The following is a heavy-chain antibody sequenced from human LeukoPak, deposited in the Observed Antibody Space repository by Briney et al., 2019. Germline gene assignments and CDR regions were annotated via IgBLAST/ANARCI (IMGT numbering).Heavy chain of an antibody. CDR2: INHSGST. Sequence: PSETLSLTCAVSGGSISSSNWWSWVRQPPGKGLEWIGEINHSGSTNYNPSLKSRVTISVDTSKNQFSLKLSSVTAADTAVYYCARVRFLEWLRALYYYYGMDVWGQGTTVTVSS. CDR3: ARVRFLEWLRALYYYYGMDV. CDR1: GGSISSSNW. D-gene: IGHD3-3*01. V-gene: IGHV4-4*02. J-gene: IGHJ6*02.